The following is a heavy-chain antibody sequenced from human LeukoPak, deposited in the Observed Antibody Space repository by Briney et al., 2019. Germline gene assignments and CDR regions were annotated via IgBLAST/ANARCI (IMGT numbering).Heavy chain of an antibody. V-gene: IGHV3-9*01. CDR3: AKDIRSGYYNDAFDI. CDR1: GFTFDDYA. J-gene: IGHJ3*02. D-gene: IGHD3-22*01. CDR2: ISWNSGSI. Sequence: GGSLRLSCAASGFTFDDYAMHWVRQAPGKGLEWVSGISWNSGSIGYADSVKGRLTISRDNAKNSLYLQMNSLRAEDTALYYCAKDIRSGYYNDAFDIWGQGTMVTVSS.